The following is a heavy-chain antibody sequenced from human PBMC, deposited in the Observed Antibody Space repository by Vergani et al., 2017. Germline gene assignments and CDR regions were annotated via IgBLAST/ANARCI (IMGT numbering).Heavy chain of an antibody. V-gene: IGHV3-74*03. CDR1: GFSFNSYW. J-gene: IGHJ6*03. D-gene: IGHD2-2*01. Sequence: DVHLAESGGGFFQPGGSLRLSCSASGFSFNSYWMHWVRQVPGKGLLWVSRIKSDGSITAYADSVKGRFTISRDNAQNTLYLQMNSLRVEDTGVYYCARCWGCCSSTSCYYDYYYMDVWGKGTTVTVSS. CDR2: IKSDGSIT. CDR3: ARCWGCCSSTSCYYDYYYMDV.